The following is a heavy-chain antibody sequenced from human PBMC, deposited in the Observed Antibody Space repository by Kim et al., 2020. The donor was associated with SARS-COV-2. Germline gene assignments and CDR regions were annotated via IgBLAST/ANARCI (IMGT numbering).Heavy chain of an antibody. Sequence: SVKVSCKASGGTFSSYAISGVRQAPGQGLEWMGGIIPIFGTANYAQKFQGRVTLTADESTSTAYMELSSLRDEDTAVYDCARAYGDYGSNWVDPWGQGT. D-gene: IGHD4-17*01. CDR3: ARAYGDYGSNWVDP. V-gene: IGHV1-69*13. J-gene: IGHJ5*02. CDR2: IIPIFGTA. CDR1: GGTFSSYA.